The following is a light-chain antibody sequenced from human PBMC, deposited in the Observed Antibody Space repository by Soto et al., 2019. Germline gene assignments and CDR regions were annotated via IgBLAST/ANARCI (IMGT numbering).Light chain of an antibody. J-gene: IGKJ1*01. CDR2: AAS. V-gene: IGKV3-15*01. CDR1: QSLTNN. Sequence: EMILTQSPATLSVPPGGRATLSCRASQSLTNNLAWYQQKPGQAPRLLIYAASTRATGIPARFSGSGSGTDFTLTISSLQSEDFAVYHCQHRGTFGQGTKVEIK. CDR3: QHRGT.